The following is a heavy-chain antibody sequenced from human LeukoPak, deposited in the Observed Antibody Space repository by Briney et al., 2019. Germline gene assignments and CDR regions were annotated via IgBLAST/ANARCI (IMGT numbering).Heavy chain of an antibody. D-gene: IGHD3-10*01. V-gene: IGHV4-34*01. J-gene: IGHJ5*02. CDR3: ARDQSGWFDP. CDR2: INHSGST. CDR1: GGSFSGYY. Sequence: PSETLSLTCAVYGGSFSGYYWSWIRQPPGKGLEWIGEINHSGSTNYNPSLKSRVTISVDTSKNQFSLKLSSVTAADTAVYYCARDQSGWFDPWGQGTLVTVSS.